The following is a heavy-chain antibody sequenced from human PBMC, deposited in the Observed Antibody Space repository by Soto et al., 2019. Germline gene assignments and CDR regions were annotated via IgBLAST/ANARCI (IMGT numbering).Heavy chain of an antibody. CDR1: GGSISSYY. Sequence: SETLSLTCTVSGGSISSYYWSWIRQPPGKGLEWIGYLSYSGRSNYNPSLKSRVTISLDTSKNQFSLKLTSVTAADTAVYYCARRYGGNFDYWGQGTLVTVSS. D-gene: IGHD3-16*01. CDR3: ARRYGGNFDY. V-gene: IGHV4-59*01. CDR2: LSYSGRS. J-gene: IGHJ4*02.